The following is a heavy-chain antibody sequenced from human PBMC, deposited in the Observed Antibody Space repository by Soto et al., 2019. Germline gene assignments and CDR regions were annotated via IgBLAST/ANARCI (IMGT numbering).Heavy chain of an antibody. V-gene: IGHV4-4*02. CDR2: ISHSGST. CDR1: GDSINISHW. D-gene: IGHD5-18*01. CDR3: ARGWVRYSYGPDAFDI. J-gene: IGHJ3*02. Sequence: SETLSLTCAVSGDSINISHWWNWVRQPPGKGLEWIGQISHSGSTNYNPSLTSRVNKSVDKSKNHFSLKLTSVTAADTAVYYCARGWVRYSYGPDAFDIWGQGTMVTVSS.